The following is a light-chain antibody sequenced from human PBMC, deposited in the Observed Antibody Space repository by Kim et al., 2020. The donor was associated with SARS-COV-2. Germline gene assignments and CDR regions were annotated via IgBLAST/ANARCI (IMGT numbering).Light chain of an antibody. V-gene: IGLV3-19*01. CDR2: GKN. J-gene: IGLJ3*02. CDR3: NSRDSSGNHWV. CDR1: SLRSYY. Sequence: AWGQRVGSTCKGDSLRSYYASWYQQKPGQAPVLVIYGKNNRPSGIPDRFSGSSSGNTASLTITGAQAEDEADYYCNSRDSSGNHWVFGGGTQLTVL.